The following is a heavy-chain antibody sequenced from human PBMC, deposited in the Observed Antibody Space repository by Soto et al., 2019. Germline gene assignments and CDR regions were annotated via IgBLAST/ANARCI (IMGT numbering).Heavy chain of an antibody. Sequence: RASVKVSCKASGGTFSTYAIDWVRQAPGQGLEWMGGIIPLFGTAKYAQNFQGRITITADESTNTAYMELRSLRSQDTAVYYCARGVHYDSSGYYYVYWGQGTLVTVSS. CDR1: GGTFSTYA. CDR2: IIPLFGTA. J-gene: IGHJ4*02. V-gene: IGHV1-69*13. CDR3: ARGVHYDSSGYYYVY. D-gene: IGHD3-22*01.